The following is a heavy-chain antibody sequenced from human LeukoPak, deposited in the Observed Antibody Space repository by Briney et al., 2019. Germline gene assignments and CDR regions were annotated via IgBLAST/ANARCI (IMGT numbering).Heavy chain of an antibody. D-gene: IGHD3-3*01. CDR3: ARGHTIFGYFDI. Sequence: KLGESLKNSCKVSGYRFNTYWIGWVRQMPGKGLEWMGIIYGGDSDTRYSPSFQGQVTMSADNSISTAYLQWSSLKASDTAMYYSARGHTIFGYFDIWGQGTMVTVSS. CDR2: IYGGDSDT. CDR1: GYRFNTYW. V-gene: IGHV5-51*03. J-gene: IGHJ3*02.